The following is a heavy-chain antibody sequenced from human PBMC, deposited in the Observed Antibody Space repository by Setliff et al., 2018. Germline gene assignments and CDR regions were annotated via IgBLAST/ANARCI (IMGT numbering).Heavy chain of an antibody. J-gene: IGHJ4*02. CDR1: GFVFGTYG. V-gene: IGHV3-30*02. Sequence: GGSLSLSCAASGFVFGTYGMHWVRQAPGKGLDWVASVRFDGTYKVYGDSVKGRFTISRDNSENTLFLQMTSLRPEDTGVYYCAKVKKPLIRGSGFDYWGRGTLVTVSS. D-gene: IGHD3-10*01. CDR3: AKVKKPLIRGSGFDY. CDR2: VRFDGTYK.